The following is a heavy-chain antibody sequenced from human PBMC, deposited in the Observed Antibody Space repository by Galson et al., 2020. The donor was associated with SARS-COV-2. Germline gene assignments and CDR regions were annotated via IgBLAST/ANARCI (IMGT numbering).Heavy chain of an antibody. V-gene: IGHV1-24*01. Sequence: ASVKVSCKVSGYSISELSMHWVRLPRGKGLDWMGGIDPEDGEPVFAQKFQGRLTLTGDTSRDTAYMQLSNLRSEDTAVYYCATLGPTVADYFFDYWGQGTLLTVSS. CDR3: ATLGPTVADYFFDY. CDR2: IDPEDGEP. D-gene: IGHD6-19*01. CDR1: GYSISELS. J-gene: IGHJ4*02.